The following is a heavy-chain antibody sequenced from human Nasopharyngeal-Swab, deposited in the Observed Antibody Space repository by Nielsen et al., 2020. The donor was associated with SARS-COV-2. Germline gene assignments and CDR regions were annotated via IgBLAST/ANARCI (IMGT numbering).Heavy chain of an antibody. Sequence: SETLSLTFTVSGASISSYYWSWIRQTPGKGLEWIGYIYYSGSTTYNPSLESRVSISVDTSKNEFSMKLSSVTTADTAVYYCARDSDFLSGLVDYWGQGTLVTVSS. CDR3: ARDSDFLSGLVDY. CDR2: IYYSGST. J-gene: IGHJ4*02. CDR1: GASISSYY. D-gene: IGHD3-3*01. V-gene: IGHV4-59*01.